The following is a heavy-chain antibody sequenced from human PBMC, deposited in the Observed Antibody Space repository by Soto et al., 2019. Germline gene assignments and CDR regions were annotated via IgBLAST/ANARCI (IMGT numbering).Heavy chain of an antibody. CDR1: GYTLTNYA. Sequence: QVQLVQSAAEVKKPGASVKVSCKASGYTLTNYAISWVRQAPGQGPEWMGWINTYNGNSNYAQKFQGRVTITTDTPTNPAYKELKSLTSDDTAVYYCARDCTGGSCFCIYWGQGTLVTVSS. J-gene: IGHJ4*02. V-gene: IGHV1-18*01. CDR3: ARDCTGGSCFCIY. CDR2: INTYNGNS. D-gene: IGHD2-15*01.